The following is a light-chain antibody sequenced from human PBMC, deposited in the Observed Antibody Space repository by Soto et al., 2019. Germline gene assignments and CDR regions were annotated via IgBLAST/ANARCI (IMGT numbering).Light chain of an antibody. V-gene: IGKV3-15*01. J-gene: IGKJ1*01. CDR2: DAS. CDR3: QQYNNWPRT. CDR1: QSVSSK. Sequence: EILMTQSPATLSVSPGERATLSCRASQSVSSKLAWYQQKPGQAPRLLIYDASTRVTGIPARFSGSGSETEFTLTISSLQSEDFAVYYCQQYNNWPRTFGQGTKVDIK.